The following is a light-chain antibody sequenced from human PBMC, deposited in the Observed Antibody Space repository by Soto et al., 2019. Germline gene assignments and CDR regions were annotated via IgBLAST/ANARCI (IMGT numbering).Light chain of an antibody. V-gene: IGKV1-27*01. CDR3: QKYNNAPWT. CDR2: AAS. Sequence: DIQMTQSPSSLSASVGDRVTITCRASQGIRNYLAWYQQKPGKVPKLLIYAASTVQSGVPSRFSGSGSGTDFTLTISSLQAEDVATYYCQKYNNAPWTFGQGTKVEIK. CDR1: QGIRNY. J-gene: IGKJ1*01.